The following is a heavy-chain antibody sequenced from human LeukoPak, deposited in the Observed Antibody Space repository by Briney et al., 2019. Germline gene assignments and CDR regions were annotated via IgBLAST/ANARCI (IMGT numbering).Heavy chain of an antibody. CDR3: AGVEMATIFALPGGGSSGLDP. J-gene: IGHJ5*02. V-gene: IGHV4-61*09. D-gene: IGHD5-24*01. CDR1: GGSIRSGSYC. Sequence: PSQTLSLTCTVSGGSIRSGSYCWSWIRQPAGKGLEWIGHISTSGNTNYNPSLKSRVTISVDTSKNQFSLNLSSVTAADTAVYYCAGVEMATIFALPGGGSSGLDPWGQGTLVTVSS. CDR2: ISTSGNT.